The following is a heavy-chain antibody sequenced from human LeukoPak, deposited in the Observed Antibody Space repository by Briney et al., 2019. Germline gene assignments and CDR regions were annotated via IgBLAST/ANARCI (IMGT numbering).Heavy chain of an antibody. CDR1: GFTFSSYW. Sequence: GGSLRPSCAASGFTFSSYWMSWVRQAPGKGLEWVANLKQDGSEKYYVDSVKGRFTISRDNAKNSLYLQMNSLRAEDTAVYYCARLLPVGSGAFDYWGQGTLVTVSS. V-gene: IGHV3-7*01. D-gene: IGHD1-26*01. CDR2: LKQDGSEK. J-gene: IGHJ4*02. CDR3: ARLLPVGSGAFDY.